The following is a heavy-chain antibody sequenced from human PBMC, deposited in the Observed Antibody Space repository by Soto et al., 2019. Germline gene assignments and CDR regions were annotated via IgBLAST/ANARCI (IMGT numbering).Heavy chain of an antibody. Sequence: QVQLVESGGGVVQPGRSLRLSCTASGFTFSDYAMHWVRQAPDKGLEWVAMTWSDGGKKHYADSVNGRFTISRDNFKNTLYLQMNSLRGEDTAMYYCARDRRVTMLPTRVLDYWGQGTLVTVSS. D-gene: IGHD4-4*01. CDR3: ARDRRVTMLPTRVLDY. CDR2: TWSDGGKK. CDR1: GFTFSDYA. V-gene: IGHV3-33*01. J-gene: IGHJ4*02.